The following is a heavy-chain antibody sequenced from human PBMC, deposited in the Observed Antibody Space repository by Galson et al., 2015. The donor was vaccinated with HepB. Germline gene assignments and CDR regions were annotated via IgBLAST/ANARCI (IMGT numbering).Heavy chain of an antibody. J-gene: IGHJ4*02. Sequence: SLRLSCAAPGFTVRGSLMTWVRQAPGEGLEWVSVIYSDGSTLYADSVKGRFIISRDNSKNTLYLQMNSLRAEDTAVYYCARSSYQLLWYFDYWGQGTLVTVSS. CDR3: ARSSYQLLWYFDY. CDR1: GFTVRGSL. V-gene: IGHV3-53*01. D-gene: IGHD2-2*01. CDR2: IYSDGST.